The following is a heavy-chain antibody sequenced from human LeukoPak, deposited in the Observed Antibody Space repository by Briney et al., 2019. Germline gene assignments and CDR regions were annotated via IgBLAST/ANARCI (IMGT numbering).Heavy chain of an antibody. D-gene: IGHD2-21*01. CDR3: ARACGSDL. J-gene: IGHJ2*01. V-gene: IGHV3-30*04. CDR1: GFTFSSYA. CDR2: ISYDGSNK. Sequence: GRSLRLSCAASGFTFSSYAMHWVRQAPGKGLEWVAVISYDGSNKYYADSVKGRFTISRDNSKNTLYLQMNSLRAEDTAVYYCARACGSDLWGRGTLVTVSS.